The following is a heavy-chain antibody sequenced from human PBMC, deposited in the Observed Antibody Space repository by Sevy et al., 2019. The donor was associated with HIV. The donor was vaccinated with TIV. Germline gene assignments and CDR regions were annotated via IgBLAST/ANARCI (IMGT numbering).Heavy chain of an antibody. Sequence: SETLSLTCTVSGGSISSYYWSWIRQPAGKGLEWIGRIYTSGSTNYNPSLKSRVTMSVDTSKNQFTLKLSSVTAADTAVYYCAREVDSSGYYAFTTWFDPWGQGTLVTVSS. J-gene: IGHJ5*02. CDR2: IYTSGST. CDR3: AREVDSSGYYAFTTWFDP. D-gene: IGHD3-22*01. CDR1: GGSISSYY. V-gene: IGHV4-4*07.